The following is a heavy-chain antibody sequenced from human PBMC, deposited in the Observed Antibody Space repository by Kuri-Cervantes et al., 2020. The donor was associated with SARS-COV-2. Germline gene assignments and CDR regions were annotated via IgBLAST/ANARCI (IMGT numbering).Heavy chain of an antibody. CDR1: GFTFSSYA. D-gene: IGHD4-17*01. Sequence: GESLKISCAASGFTFSSYAMSWVRQAPGKGLEWVSAISGSGGGTYYADSVKGRFTISRDNSKNTLYLQMNSLRAEDTAVYYCARSPGDGDYDPFDYWGQGTLVTVSS. V-gene: IGHV3-23*01. J-gene: IGHJ4*02. CDR2: ISGSGGGT. CDR3: ARSPGDGDYDPFDY.